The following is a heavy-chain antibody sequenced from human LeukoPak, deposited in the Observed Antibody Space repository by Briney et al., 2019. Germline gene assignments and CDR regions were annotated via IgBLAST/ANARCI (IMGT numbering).Heavy chain of an antibody. V-gene: IGHV1-46*01. CDR2: ITPSGGST. CDR3: ARGDSAAAGFDY. J-gene: IGHJ4*02. Sequence: ASVKVSCKASGYTFTSYYIHWVRQAPGQGLEWVGIITPSGGSTSYAQKFQGRVTMTRDTSTSTVYMELSSLRSDDAAVYYCARGDSAAAGFDYWGQGTLVTVSS. D-gene: IGHD6-25*01. CDR1: GYTFTSYY.